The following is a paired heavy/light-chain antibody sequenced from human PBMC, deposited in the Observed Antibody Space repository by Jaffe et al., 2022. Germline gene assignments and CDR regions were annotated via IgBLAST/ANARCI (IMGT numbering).Heavy chain of an antibody. V-gene: IGHV1-8*01. J-gene: IGHJ4*02. CDR2: MDPNSGNT. Sequence: QVQLVQSGAEVKKPGASVKVSCKASGYTFTSYEINWVRQATGQGLEWMGWMDPNSGNTGYAQKFQGRVTMARDTSISTAYMELSSLISEDTAVYFCARGNDYGDNWGQGTLVTVSS. D-gene: IGHD4-17*01. CDR1: GYTFTSYE. CDR3: ARGNDYGDN.
Light chain of an antibody. CDR1: VLAKIY. V-gene: IGLV3-27*01. CDR3: YSAADKNWV. J-gene: IGLJ3*02. Sequence: SYELIQPSSVSVSPGQTARITCSGDVLAKIYARWFQQKPGQAPVLVIYKDSERPSGIPERFSGSSSGTTVTLTISGAQVEDEAAYYCYSAADKNWVFGGGTKLTVL. CDR2: KDS.